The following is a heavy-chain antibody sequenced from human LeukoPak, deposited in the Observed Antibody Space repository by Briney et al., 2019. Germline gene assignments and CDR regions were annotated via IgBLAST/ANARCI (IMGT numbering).Heavy chain of an antibody. CDR1: GFTFGDYA. Sequence: PGGSLRLSCTASGFTFGDYAMSWFRQAPGKGLEWVGFIRSKAYGGTTEYAASVKGRFTISRDDSKSIAYLQMNSLKTEDTAVYYCNRLSMVRGVPYYYYGMDVWGQGTTVTVSS. CDR2: IRSKAYGGTT. J-gene: IGHJ6*02. V-gene: IGHV3-49*03. D-gene: IGHD3-10*01. CDR3: NRLSMVRGVPYYYYGMDV.